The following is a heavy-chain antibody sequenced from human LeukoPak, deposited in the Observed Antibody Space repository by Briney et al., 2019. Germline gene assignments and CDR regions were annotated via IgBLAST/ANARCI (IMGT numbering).Heavy chain of an antibody. D-gene: IGHD4-23*01. Sequence: SGPTLVNPTQTLTLTCTFSGFSLSTRGVGVGWIRQPPGKALEWLALIYWNDDKRYSPSLKSRLTITKDTSKNQVVLTMTNMDPVDTATYYCAHRGYGGTFGYFDYWGQGTLVTVSS. J-gene: IGHJ4*02. CDR1: GFSLSTRGVG. V-gene: IGHV2-5*01. CDR3: AHRGYGGTFGYFDY. CDR2: IYWNDDK.